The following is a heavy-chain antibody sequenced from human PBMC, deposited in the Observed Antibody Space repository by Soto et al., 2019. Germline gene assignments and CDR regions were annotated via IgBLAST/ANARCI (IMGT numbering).Heavy chain of an antibody. Sequence: QITLKESGPTLVKPTQTLTLTCTFSGFSLSTPEVAVGWIRQPPGKALEWLALIYWDDDKRYSPTLKSRLTITTDTSKNQLVLTRTNMHPVDTATYYCAHRLAAGCYDVWGQGTMVTVS. J-gene: IGHJ3*01. D-gene: IGHD3-10*02. CDR3: AHRLAAGCYDV. CDR1: GFSLSTPEVA. CDR2: IYWDDDK. V-gene: IGHV2-5*02.